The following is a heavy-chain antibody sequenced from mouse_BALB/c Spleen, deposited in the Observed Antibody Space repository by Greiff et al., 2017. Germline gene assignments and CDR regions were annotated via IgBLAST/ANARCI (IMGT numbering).Heavy chain of an antibody. V-gene: IGHV1S29*02. J-gene: IGHJ4*01. CDR2: IYPYNGGT. CDR1: GYSFTDYN. Sequence: EVQLQESGPELVKPGASVKISCKASGYSFTDYNMHWVKQSHGKSLEWIGYIYPYNGGTGYNQKFKSKATLTVDNSSSTAYMELRSLTSEDSAVYYCAREGITTVVAPTYAMDYWGQGTSVTVSS. D-gene: IGHD1-1*01. CDR3: AREGITTVVAPTYAMDY.